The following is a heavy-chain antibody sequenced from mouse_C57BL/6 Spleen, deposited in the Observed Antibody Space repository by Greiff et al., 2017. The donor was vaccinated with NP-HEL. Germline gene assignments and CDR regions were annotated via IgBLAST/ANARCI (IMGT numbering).Heavy chain of an antibody. D-gene: IGHD1-1*01. CDR3: ARLAGYYGPYAMDY. V-gene: IGHV1-22*01. CDR2: INPNNGGT. CDR1: GYTFTDYN. Sequence: EVQLQQSGPELVKPGASVKMSCKASGYTFTDYNMHWVKQSHGKSLEWIGYINPNNGGTGYNQKFKGKATLTVNKSSSTAYMGLRSLTSEDSAVYYWARLAGYYGPYAMDYWSQGTSVNVSS. J-gene: IGHJ4*01.